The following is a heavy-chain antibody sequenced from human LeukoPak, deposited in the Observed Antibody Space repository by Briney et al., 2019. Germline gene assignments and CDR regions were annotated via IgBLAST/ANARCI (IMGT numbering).Heavy chain of an antibody. CDR3: ARERVATDWFDP. V-gene: IGHV1-2*02. CDR2: INPNSGGT. J-gene: IGHJ5*02. CDR1: GYTFTGYY. D-gene: IGHD5-12*01. Sequence: GASVKVSCKASGYTFTGYYMHWVRQPPGQGLEWMGCINPNSGGTNYAQKFQGRVTMTRDTSISTAYMELSRLRSDDTAVYYCARERVATDWFDPWGQGTLVTVSS.